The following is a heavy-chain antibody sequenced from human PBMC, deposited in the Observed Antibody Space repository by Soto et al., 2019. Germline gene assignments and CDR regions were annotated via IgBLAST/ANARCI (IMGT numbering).Heavy chain of an antibody. Sequence: ASVKVSCKASGYTFTSYGISWVRQAPGQGLEWMGWISAYNGNTNYAQKLQGRVTMTTDTSTSTAYMELRSLRSDDTAVYYCAGVHSIVGDQAAFDLWGQGTLVTVSS. CDR3: AGVHSIVGDQAAFDL. D-gene: IGHD1-26*01. J-gene: IGHJ5*02. V-gene: IGHV1-18*01. CDR1: GYTFTSYG. CDR2: ISAYNGNT.